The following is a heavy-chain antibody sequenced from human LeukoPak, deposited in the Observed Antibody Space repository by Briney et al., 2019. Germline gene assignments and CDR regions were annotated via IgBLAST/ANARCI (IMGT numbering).Heavy chain of an antibody. CDR1: GGTFSSYA. CDR3: AREVGGSGSYYIS. D-gene: IGHD3-10*01. CDR2: IIPIFGTA. V-gene: IGHV1-69*06. Sequence: SVKVSCKASGGTFSSYAISWVRQAPGQGLEWMGGIIPIFGTANHAQKFQGRVTITADKSTSTAYMELSSLRSGDTAVYYCAREVGGSGSYYISWGQGTLVTVSS. J-gene: IGHJ4*02.